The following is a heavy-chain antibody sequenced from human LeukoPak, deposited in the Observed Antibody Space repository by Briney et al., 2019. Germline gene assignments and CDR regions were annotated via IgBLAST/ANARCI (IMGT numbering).Heavy chain of an antibody. CDR3: ARARGSYAFDI. V-gene: IGHV3-11*04. D-gene: IGHD1-26*01. Sequence: PGGSLRLSCAASGFTFSEYYMGWMRQAPGKGLEWVSYISNSGDTMYYVDSVKGRFTISRDNAKNSLFLQMSSLRVEDTTIYYCARARGSYAFDIWGQGTMVTVSS. CDR2: ISNSGDTM. CDR1: GFTFSEYY. J-gene: IGHJ3*02.